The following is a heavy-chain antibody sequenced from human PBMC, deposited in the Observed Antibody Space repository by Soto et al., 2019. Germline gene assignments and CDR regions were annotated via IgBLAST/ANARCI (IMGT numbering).Heavy chain of an antibody. V-gene: IGHV3-30-3*01. D-gene: IGHD6-25*01. CDR1: GFTFSSYA. Sequence: QVPLVESGGGVVQPGRSLRLSCAASGFTFSSYAMHWVRQAPGKGLEWVAVISYDGSNKYYADSVKGRFTISRDNSKNTLYLQMNSLRAEDTAVYYCARDRRGPACLDVWGQGTTVTVSS. CDR2: ISYDGSNK. CDR3: ARDRRGPACLDV. J-gene: IGHJ6*02.